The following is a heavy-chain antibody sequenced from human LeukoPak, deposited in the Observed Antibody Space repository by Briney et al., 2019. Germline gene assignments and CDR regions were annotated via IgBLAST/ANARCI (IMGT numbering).Heavy chain of an antibody. CDR2: IHTSGST. V-gene: IGHV4-4*07. D-gene: IGHD3-3*01. Sequence: SETLSLTCTVSGGSISSYYWNWIRQPAGKGLEWIGRIHTSGSTYYNPSLKSRVTISVDTSKNQFSLKLSSVTAADTAVYYCASLTIFGVVIPRDDYWGQGTLVTVSS. CDR3: ASLTIFGVVIPRDDY. CDR1: GGSISSYY. J-gene: IGHJ4*02.